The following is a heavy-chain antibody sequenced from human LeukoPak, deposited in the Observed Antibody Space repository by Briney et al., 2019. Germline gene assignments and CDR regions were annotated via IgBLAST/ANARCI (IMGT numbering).Heavy chain of an antibody. D-gene: IGHD3-22*01. V-gene: IGHV3-30-3*01. CDR2: ISYDGNNK. J-gene: IGHJ4*02. CDR3: ASGGFYYDGSGYPFDY. CDR1: GFIFSSYA. Sequence: PGGSLRLSCAASGFIFSSYAMNWVRQAPGKGLEWVAVISYDGNNKYYVDSVKGRFTISRDNSNNTLYLQMNSLRAEDTAVYYCASGGFYYDGSGYPFDYWGQGTLVTVSS.